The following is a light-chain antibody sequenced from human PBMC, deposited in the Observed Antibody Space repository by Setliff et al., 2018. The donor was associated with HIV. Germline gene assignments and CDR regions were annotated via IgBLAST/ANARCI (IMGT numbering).Light chain of an antibody. Sequence: QSVLTQPASVSGSPGQSIIISCTGTSSGVGGYNYVSWYQQHPGKAPKLIIYEVTNRPSGVSDRFSGSKSVNTASLTISGLQTEDEADYYCNSYTTSGTRVFGTGTKVTVL. J-gene: IGLJ1*01. V-gene: IGLV2-14*01. CDR3: NSYTTSGTRV. CDR1: SSGVGGYNY. CDR2: EVT.